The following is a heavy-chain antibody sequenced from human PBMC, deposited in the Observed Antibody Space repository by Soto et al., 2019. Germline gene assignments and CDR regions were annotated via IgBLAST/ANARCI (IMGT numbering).Heavy chain of an antibody. CDR3: VKPEYGSGSYYYFDY. CDR1: GFTFSSYA. V-gene: IGHV3-64D*09. J-gene: IGHJ4*02. D-gene: IGHD3-10*01. CDR2: ISSNGGST. Sequence: GGSLRLSCSASGFTFSSYAMHWVRQAPGKGLEYVSAISSNGGSTYYADSVKGRFTISRDNSKNTLYLQMSSLRAEDTAVYYCVKPEYGSGSYYYFDYWGQGTLVTVSS.